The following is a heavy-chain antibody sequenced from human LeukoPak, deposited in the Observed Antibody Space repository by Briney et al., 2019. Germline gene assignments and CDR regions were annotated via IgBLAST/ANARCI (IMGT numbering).Heavy chain of an antibody. J-gene: IGHJ4*02. CDR2: IKSKTDGGTT. CDR1: GFTFSNAW. CDR3: TSTQYDYYGSGSYLYLVDY. Sequence: TPGGSLRLSCAASGFTFSNAWMSWVRQAPGKGLEWVGRIKSKTDGGTTDYAAPVKGRFTISRDDSKNTLYLQMNSLKTEDTAVYYCTSTQYDYYGSGSYLYLVDYWGQGTLVTVSS. D-gene: IGHD3-10*01. V-gene: IGHV3-15*01.